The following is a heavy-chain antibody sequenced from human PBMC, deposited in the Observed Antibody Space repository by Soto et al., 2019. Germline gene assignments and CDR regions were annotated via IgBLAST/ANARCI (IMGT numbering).Heavy chain of an antibody. CDR3: ARHTPAISISDH. CDR2: IYYSGST. J-gene: IGHJ4*02. CDR1: GGSFSGYY. Sequence: PSEILSLTCAVSGGSFSGYYWSWIRQHPGKGLEWIGSIYYSGSTYYNPSLKSRVTISVDTSKNQFSLKLSSVTAADTAVYYCARHTPAISISDHWGQGTLVTVS. V-gene: IGHV4-39*01. D-gene: IGHD2-15*01.